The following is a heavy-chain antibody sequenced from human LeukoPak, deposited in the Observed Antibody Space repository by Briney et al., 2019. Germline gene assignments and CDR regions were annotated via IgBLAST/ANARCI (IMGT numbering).Heavy chain of an antibody. CDR2: ISSSSIYT. CDR3: ARGSPPDY. CDR1: GFIFSDYY. D-gene: IGHD2-15*01. Sequence: GGSLTLSCAASGFIFSDYYMSWIRQAPGKGLEWPSYISSSSIYTSYADSVKGRFTISRDNAKNSLYLQLNSLRAEDTAVYYCARGSPPDYWGQGTLVTVSS. V-gene: IGHV3-11*05. J-gene: IGHJ4*02.